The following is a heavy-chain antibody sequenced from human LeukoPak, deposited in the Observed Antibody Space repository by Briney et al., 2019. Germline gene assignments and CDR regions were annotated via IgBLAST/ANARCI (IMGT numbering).Heavy chain of an antibody. D-gene: IGHD3-9*01. V-gene: IGHV3-23*01. CDR1: GFTFSSHG. CDR3: ARDLDWGAFDA. J-gene: IGHJ5*02. Sequence: PGGTLRLSCAASGFTFSSHGINWVRQAPGKGLEWVSDISPSGSISYYADSVKGRFTISRDNSKNTVSLQMNSLRAEDTALYYCARDLDWGAFDAWGQGTLVTVSS. CDR2: ISPSGSIS.